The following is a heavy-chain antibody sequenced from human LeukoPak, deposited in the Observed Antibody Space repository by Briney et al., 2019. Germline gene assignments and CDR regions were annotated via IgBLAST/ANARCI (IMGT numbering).Heavy chain of an antibody. V-gene: IGHV3-7*03. CDR1: GFTFSTYW. D-gene: IGHD1-1*01. J-gene: IGHJ4*02. Sequence: GGSLRLSCAASGFTFSTYWMSWVRQAPGKGPEWVANIQQDGNEKYYVDSVKGRFTISRDNAKNSLYLQMNSLRAEDTAVYYCARDTSGADYWGQGTLVTVSS. CDR3: ARDTSGADY. CDR2: IQQDGNEK.